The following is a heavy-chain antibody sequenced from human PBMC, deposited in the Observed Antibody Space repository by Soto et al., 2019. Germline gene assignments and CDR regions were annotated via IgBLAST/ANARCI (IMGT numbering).Heavy chain of an antibody. D-gene: IGHD3-10*01. V-gene: IGHV3-23*01. CDR1: GFSFRNYA. Sequence: EVQLLESGGGLVQPGGALRLSCAASGFSFRNYAMSWVRQAPGKGLECISTLTGSSSNIYYADSVKGRFAISRDNSRNTLYLQMNSLTAEDTAVYYCANGRATYGLLTHDYWGQGTLVTVSS. CDR3: ANGRATYGLLTHDY. J-gene: IGHJ4*02. CDR2: LTGSSSNI.